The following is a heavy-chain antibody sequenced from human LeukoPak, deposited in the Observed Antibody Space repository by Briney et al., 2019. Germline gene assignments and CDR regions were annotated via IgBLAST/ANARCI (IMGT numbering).Heavy chain of an antibody. Sequence: SETLSRTCTVSGGSISSGDYYWSWIRQPPGKGLEWIGYIYYSGSTYYNPSLKSRVTISVDTSKNQFSLKLSSVTAADTAVYYCAREVTGGAAGTRPILDYWGQGTLVTVSS. CDR3: AREVTGGAAGTRPILDY. CDR2: IYYSGST. D-gene: IGHD6-13*01. V-gene: IGHV4-30-4*08. CDR1: GGSISSGDYY. J-gene: IGHJ4*02.